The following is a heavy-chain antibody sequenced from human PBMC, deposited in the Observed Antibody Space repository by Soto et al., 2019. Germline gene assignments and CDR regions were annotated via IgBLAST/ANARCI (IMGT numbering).Heavy chain of an antibody. Sequence: EEQLVESGGGLVQPGRSLRLSCAASGFIFDDYAMHWVRRPPGKGLEWVSGISWNSGSIGYADSVKARFTISRDNDKKTLYLQMNSLRDEDTALYYCAKDISGRGSFYYYYGMDVWGQGTTVTVSS. V-gene: IGHV3-9*01. CDR3: AKDISGRGSFYYYYGMDV. CDR2: ISWNSGSI. D-gene: IGHD1-26*01. J-gene: IGHJ6*02. CDR1: GFIFDDYA.